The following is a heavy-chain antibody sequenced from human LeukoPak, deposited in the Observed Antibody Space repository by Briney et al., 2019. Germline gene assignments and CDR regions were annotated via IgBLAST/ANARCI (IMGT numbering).Heavy chain of an antibody. CDR1: GFTFADYA. Sequence: GGSLRLSCAASGFTFADYAMTWVRQAPGKGLEWVSAISGSGGSTYYADSVKGRFTISRDNSKNTLYLQMNSLRAEDTAVYYCAKEGPWLGILSHFDYWGQGTLVTVSS. J-gene: IGHJ4*02. CDR2: ISGSGGST. V-gene: IGHV3-23*01. CDR3: AKEGPWLGILSHFDY. D-gene: IGHD6-19*01.